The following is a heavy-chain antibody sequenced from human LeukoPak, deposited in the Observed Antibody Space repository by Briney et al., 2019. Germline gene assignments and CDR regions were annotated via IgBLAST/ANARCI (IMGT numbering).Heavy chain of an antibody. J-gene: IGHJ4*02. CDR2: IYYSGST. D-gene: IGHD6-19*01. V-gene: IGHV4-59*01. Sequence: SETLSLTCTVSGGSISSYYWSWIRQPPGKGLEWIGYIYYSGSTNYNPSLKSRVTISVDTSKNQFSLKLSSVTAADTAVYYCARYSSGSFDYWGQGTLVTVSS. CDR1: GGSISSYY. CDR3: ARYSSGSFDY.